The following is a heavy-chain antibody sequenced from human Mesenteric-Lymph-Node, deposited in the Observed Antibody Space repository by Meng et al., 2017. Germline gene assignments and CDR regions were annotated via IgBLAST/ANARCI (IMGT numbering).Heavy chain of an antibody. J-gene: IGHJ3*02. CDR1: GFTFSYYS. D-gene: IGHD5-24*01. Sequence: GESLKISCAASGFTFSYYSMHWVRQAPGKGLESISAINDNGGSTYYADSVKGRFTISRDNSKNTLYLQMGSLRVEDTAVYYCAKFYGPFKSDGWTFDGFHIWGQGTMVTVSS. CDR2: INDNGGST. V-gene: IGHV3-64*02. CDR3: AKFYGPFKSDGWTFDGFHI.